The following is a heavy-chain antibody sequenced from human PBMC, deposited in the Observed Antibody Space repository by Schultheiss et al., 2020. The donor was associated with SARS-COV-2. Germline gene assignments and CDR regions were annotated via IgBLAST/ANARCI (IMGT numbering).Heavy chain of an antibody. CDR1: GGTFSSYA. D-gene: IGHD3-3*01. CDR3: ARGGQSGSGYYYLFDF. J-gene: IGHJ4*02. CDR2: IIPIFGTA. V-gene: IGHV1-69*06. Sequence: SVKVSCKASGGTFSSYAISWVRQAPGQGLEWMGGIIPIFGTANYAQKFQGGVTLTDDTSTSTVYMELSSLRSEDTAVYYCARGGQSGSGYYYLFDFWGQGTLVTVSS.